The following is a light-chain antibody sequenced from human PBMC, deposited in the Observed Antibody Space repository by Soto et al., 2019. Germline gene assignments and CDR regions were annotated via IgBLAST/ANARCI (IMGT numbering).Light chain of an antibody. CDR1: SGDVAAYNY. Sequence: QSVLTQPASVSGSPGQSITISCTGTSGDVAAYNYVSWYQQYPGKAPKLMIYEVSNRPSGVSNRFSGSKSGNTASLTISGLQAEDEADYYCTSYTTSTTVVFGTATKLTVL. V-gene: IGLV2-14*01. CDR2: EVS. CDR3: TSYTTSTTVV. J-gene: IGLJ1*01.